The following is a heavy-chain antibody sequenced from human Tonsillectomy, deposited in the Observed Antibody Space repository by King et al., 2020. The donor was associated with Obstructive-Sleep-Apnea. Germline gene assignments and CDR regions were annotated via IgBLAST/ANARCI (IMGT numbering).Heavy chain of an antibody. V-gene: IGHV4-59*08. J-gene: IGHJ4*02. D-gene: IGHD4-23*01. CDR3: VRHDEYGGNSDYFDY. Sequence: QLQESGPGLVKPSETLSLTCSVSGGSISRYYWSWIRQPPGKGLEWIGYIYYSGSTNYNPSLKSRVTISIDTSKNQFSLKLSSVTAADTAVYYCVRHDEYGGNSDYFDYWGQGTLVTVSS. CDR2: IYYSGST. CDR1: GGSISRYY.